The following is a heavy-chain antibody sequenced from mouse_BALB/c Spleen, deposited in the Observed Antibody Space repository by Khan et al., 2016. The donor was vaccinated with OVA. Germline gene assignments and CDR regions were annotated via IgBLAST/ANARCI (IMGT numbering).Heavy chain of an antibody. CDR2: ISYNGNT. J-gene: IGHJ2*01. Sequence: VQLKESGPGLVKPSQSLSLTCTVTGYSITTDYAWNLIRQFPGNILEWMGFISYNGNTKYNPSLKSRISITRDTSKNTFFLQLKSVTTEDTARYYCARVYGGDFDYWGQGTTLTVSS. D-gene: IGHD1-1*01. CDR1: GYSITTDYA. CDR3: ARVYGGDFDY. V-gene: IGHV3-2*02.